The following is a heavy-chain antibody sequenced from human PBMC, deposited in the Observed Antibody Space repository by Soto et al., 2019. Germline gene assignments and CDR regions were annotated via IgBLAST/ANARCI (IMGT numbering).Heavy chain of an antibody. Sequence: ASVKVSCKASGYTFTSYAMHWVRQAPGQRLEWMGWINAGNGNTKYSRKFQGRVTITRDTSASTAYMELSSLRSEDTAVYYCARPGGTNGVCSFEGYDYWGKGTLVPSPQ. CDR2: INAGNGNT. J-gene: IGHJ4*02. CDR1: GYTFTSYA. V-gene: IGHV1-3*01. CDR3: ARPGGTNGVCSFEGYDY. D-gene: IGHD2-8*01.